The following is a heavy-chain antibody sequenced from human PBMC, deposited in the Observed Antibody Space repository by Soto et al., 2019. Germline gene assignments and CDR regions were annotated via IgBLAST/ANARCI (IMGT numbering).Heavy chain of an antibody. V-gene: IGHV3-23*01. CDR2: ISGSGSTI. Sequence: GGSLRLSCAASGFTFSSYAVSWVRQAPGKGPEWISSISGSGSTIYYADSVKGRFTISRDNSRNTLYLQMSSLRAEDTAVYYCAKVFYYYDSSGYYYFDYWGQGTLVTVSS. CDR3: AKVFYYYDSSGYYYFDY. CDR1: GFTFSSYA. J-gene: IGHJ4*02. D-gene: IGHD3-22*01.